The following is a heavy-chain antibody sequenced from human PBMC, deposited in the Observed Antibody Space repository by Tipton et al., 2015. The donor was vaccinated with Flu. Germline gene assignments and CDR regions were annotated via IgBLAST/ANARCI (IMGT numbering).Heavy chain of an antibody. V-gene: IGHV1-69*06. CDR3: AREYYDSSGYYVDY. J-gene: IGHJ4*02. D-gene: IGHD3-22*01. CDR1: GGTFSSYA. CDR2: IIPIFGTA. Sequence: QLVQSGAEVKKPGSSVKVSCKASGGTFSSYAISWVRQAPGQGLEWMGGIIPIFGTANYAQKLQGRVTMTTDTSTSTAYMELRSLRSDDTAVYYCAREYYDSSGYYVDYWGQGSLVTVSS.